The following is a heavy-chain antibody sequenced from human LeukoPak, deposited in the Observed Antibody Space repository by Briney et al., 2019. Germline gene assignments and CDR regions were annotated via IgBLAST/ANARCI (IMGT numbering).Heavy chain of an antibody. Sequence: RPGGSLRLSCAASGFTFDEYGMSWVRQAPGKGLEWVSGINWNGGSTGYADSVKGRFTISRDNAKNSLYLQMNSLRAEDTALYHCARAIAADEGFNDAFDIWGQGTMVTVSS. CDR2: INWNGGST. V-gene: IGHV3-20*01. CDR3: ARAIAADEGFNDAFDI. J-gene: IGHJ3*02. D-gene: IGHD6-25*01. CDR1: GFTFDEYG.